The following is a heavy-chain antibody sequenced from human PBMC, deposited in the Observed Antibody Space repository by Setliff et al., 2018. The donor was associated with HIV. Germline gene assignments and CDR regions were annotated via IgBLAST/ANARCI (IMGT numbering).Heavy chain of an antibody. CDR3: ARGVAAAGL. Sequence: SETLSLTCTVSGGSITRSSYYWAWIRQPPGKGLEWIGNIFYSGHTFYNPSLRSRVTISVDTSKNQFSLKLSSVTAADTAVYYCARGVAAAGLWGQGTLVTFSS. CDR1: GGSITRSSYY. CDR2: IFYSGHT. D-gene: IGHD6-13*01. J-gene: IGHJ4*02. V-gene: IGHV4-39*07.